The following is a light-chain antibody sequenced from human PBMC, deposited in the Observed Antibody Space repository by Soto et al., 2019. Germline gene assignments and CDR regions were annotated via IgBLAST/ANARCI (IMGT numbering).Light chain of an antibody. CDR1: QSVLYSSNNKNY. V-gene: IGKV4-1*01. J-gene: IGKJ3*01. CDR3: QQYYSTPFT. CDR2: WAS. Sequence: DIVMTQSPDSLAVSLGERATINCKSSQSVLYSSNNKNYLAWYQQKPGQPPKLLIYWASTRESGVPDRFSGSGSGTDFTLPISSLQAEDGAGYYCQQYYSTPFTFGPGTKVDIK.